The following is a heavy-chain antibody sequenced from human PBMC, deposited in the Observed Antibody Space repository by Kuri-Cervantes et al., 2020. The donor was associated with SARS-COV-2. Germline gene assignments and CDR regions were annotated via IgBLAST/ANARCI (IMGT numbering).Heavy chain of an antibody. CDR3: ARGPVIVGDTRRRVLDY. J-gene: IGHJ4*02. CDR2: INHSGST. Sequence: SETLSLTCAVYGGSFSGYYWSWIRQPPGKGLEWIGEINHSGSTNYNPSLKSRVTISVDTSKNQFSLKLSSVTAADTAVYYCARGPVIVGDTRRRVLDYWGQGTRVTVS. V-gene: IGHV4-34*01. CDR1: GGSFSGYY. D-gene: IGHD1-26*01.